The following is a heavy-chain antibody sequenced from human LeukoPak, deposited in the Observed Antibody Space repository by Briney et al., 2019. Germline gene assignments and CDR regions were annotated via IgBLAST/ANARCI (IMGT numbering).Heavy chain of an antibody. Sequence: SVKVSCKASGGTFSSYTISWVRQAPGQGLEWMGRIIPILGIANYAQKFQGRVTITADKSTSTAYMELSSLRSEDTAVYYCARTELIGDLVFDYWGQGTLVTVSS. V-gene: IGHV1-69*02. D-gene: IGHD7-27*01. CDR1: GGTFSSYT. J-gene: IGHJ4*02. CDR2: IIPILGIA. CDR3: ARTELIGDLVFDY.